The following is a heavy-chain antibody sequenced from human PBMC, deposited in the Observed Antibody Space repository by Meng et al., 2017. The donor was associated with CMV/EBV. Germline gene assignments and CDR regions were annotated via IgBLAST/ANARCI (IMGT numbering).Heavy chain of an antibody. CDR2: ISSNGSDR. V-gene: IGHV3-30-3*01. CDR3: ARDNGYCSGGSCYGDAFDI. D-gene: IGHD2-15*01. Sequence: GESLKISCAASGFTFSPYGLHWVRQAPGKGLEWMAIISSNGSDRYYADSVRGRFTISRDNSKNTLYLQMNSLRAEDTAVYYCARDNGYCSGGSCYGDAFDIWGQGTMVTVSS. CDR1: GFTFSPYG. J-gene: IGHJ3*02.